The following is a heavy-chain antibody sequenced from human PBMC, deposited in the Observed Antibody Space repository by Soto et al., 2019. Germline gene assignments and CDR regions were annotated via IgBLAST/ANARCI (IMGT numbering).Heavy chain of an antibody. V-gene: IGHV3-23*01. Sequence: EVQLLESGGGLVQPGGSLRLSCAASGFTFSSYAMSWVRQAPGKGLEWVSAISGSGGSTYYADSVKGRFTISRDNSKNTLYLQMNSLRAEDTAVYYCAKDSVATIMSCCYYYYYGMDVWGQGTTVTVSS. CDR3: AKDSVATIMSCCYYYYYGMDV. J-gene: IGHJ6*02. CDR2: ISGSGGST. CDR1: GFTFSSYA. D-gene: IGHD5-12*01.